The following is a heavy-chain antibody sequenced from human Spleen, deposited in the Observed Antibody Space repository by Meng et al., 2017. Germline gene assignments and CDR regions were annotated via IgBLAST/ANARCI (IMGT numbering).Heavy chain of an antibody. J-gene: IGHJ4*02. CDR1: GGSLSGAY. Sequence: QVQLQQWGAGLLKPSETLSLTCAVNGGSLSGAYWNWIRQPPGKGLEWIGEIYHSVSTNYNPSLKSRVTISVDKSKNQFSLKLSSVTAADTAVYYCASAGYYYGSGSYSKYYFDYWGQGTLVTVSS. V-gene: IGHV4-34*01. CDR3: ASAGYYYGSGSYSKYYFDY. D-gene: IGHD3-10*01. CDR2: IYHSVST.